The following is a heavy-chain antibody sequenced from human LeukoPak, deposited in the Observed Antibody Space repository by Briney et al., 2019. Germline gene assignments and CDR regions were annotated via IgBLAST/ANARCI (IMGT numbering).Heavy chain of an antibody. CDR2: IWYDGSNK. Sequence: PGRSLRLSCAASGFTFSSYGMHWVRQAPGKGLEWVAVIWYDGSNKYYADSVKGRFTISRDNSKNTLYLQMSSLRAEDTAVYYCARSYYDFWSGYLGHYYYYYMDVWGKGTTVTVSS. CDR1: GFTFSSYG. J-gene: IGHJ6*03. D-gene: IGHD3-3*01. V-gene: IGHV3-33*01. CDR3: ARSYYDFWSGYLGHYYYYYMDV.